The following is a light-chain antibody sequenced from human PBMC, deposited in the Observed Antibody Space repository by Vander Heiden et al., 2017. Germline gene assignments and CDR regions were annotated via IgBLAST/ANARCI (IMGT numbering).Light chain of an antibody. CDR1: QSVSSTY. CDR3: QQYGSSPYT. J-gene: IGKJ2*01. CDR2: GAI. V-gene: IGKV3-20*01. Sequence: EIVLTQSPGTLSLSPGERASQSVSSTYLAWYQQKPGQAPRPLLFGAIRRATGIPDRFSGSGSGTDFTLSISRLEPEDFAVYYCQQYGSSPYTFGQGTKLEIK.